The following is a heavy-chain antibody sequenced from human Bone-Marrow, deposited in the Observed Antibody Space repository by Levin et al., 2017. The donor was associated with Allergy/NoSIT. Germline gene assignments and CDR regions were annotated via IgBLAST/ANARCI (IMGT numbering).Heavy chain of an antibody. CDR3: ARVPPGSNYDWFDP. V-gene: IGHV1-8*01. Sequence: GESLKISCKASGYTFTSYDINWVRQATGQGLEWMGWMNPNSGNTGYAQKFQGRVTMTRNTSISTAYMELSSLRSEDTAVYYCARVPPGSNYDWFDPWGQGTLVTVSS. D-gene: IGHD4-11*01. CDR1: GYTFTSYD. J-gene: IGHJ5*02. CDR2: MNPNSGNT.